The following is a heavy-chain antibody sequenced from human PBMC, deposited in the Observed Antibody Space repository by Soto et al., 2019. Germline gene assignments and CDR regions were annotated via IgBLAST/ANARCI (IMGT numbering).Heavy chain of an antibody. Sequence: GGSLRLSCAASGFTFSSYWMHWVRQAPGKGLVWVSRINSDGSSTSYADSVKGRFTISRDNAKNTLYLQMNSLRAEDTAVYYCARVAGYGDYDQDWYFDLWGRGTLVTVSS. D-gene: IGHD4-17*01. CDR1: GFTFSSYW. CDR3: ARVAGYGDYDQDWYFDL. J-gene: IGHJ2*01. V-gene: IGHV3-74*01. CDR2: INSDGSST.